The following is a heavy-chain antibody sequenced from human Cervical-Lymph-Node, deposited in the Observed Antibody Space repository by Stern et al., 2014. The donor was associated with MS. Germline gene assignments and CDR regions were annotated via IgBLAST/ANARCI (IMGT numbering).Heavy chain of an antibody. V-gene: IGHV1-24*01. Sequence: QMQLVQSGAEVKKPGASVKVSCKVSGNPLPDFSIPWVRQPPGKGLEGMGGFDPEDGETIYAQKFQGRGTMTEDTSTDTAYMELSSLRSEDTAVYYCATSDVGATLDAFDIWGQGTMVTVSS. D-gene: IGHD1-26*01. CDR2: FDPEDGET. CDR1: GNPLPDFS. J-gene: IGHJ3*02. CDR3: ATSDVGATLDAFDI.